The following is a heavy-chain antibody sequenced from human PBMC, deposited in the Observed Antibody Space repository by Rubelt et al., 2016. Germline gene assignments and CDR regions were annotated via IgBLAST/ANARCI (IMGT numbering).Heavy chain of an antibody. CDR2: ISGRDGST. CDR1: AITFSSYA. D-gene: IGHD6-13*01. CDR3: AKSRGSSSLSAFDI. J-gene: IGHJ3*02. V-gene: IGHV3-23*04. Sequence: EVQLVESGGGLIQPGGSLRLSCAASAITFSSYAMNWVRQAPGKGLEWVSAISGRDGSTYHADSVKGRFTISRDNSKNTRFLKMNSLRAEDTAVYYCAKSRGSSSLSAFDIWGEGTMVTVSS.